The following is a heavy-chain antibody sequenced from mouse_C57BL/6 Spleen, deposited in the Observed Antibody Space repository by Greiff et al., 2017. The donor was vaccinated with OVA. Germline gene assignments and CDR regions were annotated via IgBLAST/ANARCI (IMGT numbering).Heavy chain of an antibody. CDR2: IYPGDGDT. J-gene: IGHJ2*01. CDR3: ARTSYYGSLYFDY. D-gene: IGHD1-1*01. Sequence: VQLQQSGPELVKPGASVKISCKASGYAFSSSWMNWVKQRPGKGLEWIGRIYPGDGDTNYNGKFKGKATLTADKSSSTAYMQLSSLTSEDSAVYFCARTSYYGSLYFDYWGQGTTLTVSS. V-gene: IGHV1-82*01. CDR1: GYAFSSSW.